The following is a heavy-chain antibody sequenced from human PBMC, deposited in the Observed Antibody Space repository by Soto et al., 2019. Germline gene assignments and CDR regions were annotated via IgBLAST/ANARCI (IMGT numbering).Heavy chain of an antibody. J-gene: IGHJ4*02. V-gene: IGHV3-30-3*01. Sequence: GWSLRLSCAASGFTFSRYAMHWVRQAPGKGLEWVAVISYDGSNKYYGDSVKGRFTISRDNSKNTLYLQMNSLRAEDTAVYYCASPTTEIDYWGQGTLVTVSS. CDR1: GFTFSRYA. CDR2: ISYDGSNK. D-gene: IGHD4-17*01. CDR3: ASPTTEIDY.